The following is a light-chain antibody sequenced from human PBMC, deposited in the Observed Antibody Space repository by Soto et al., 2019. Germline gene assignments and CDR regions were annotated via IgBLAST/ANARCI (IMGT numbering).Light chain of an antibody. V-gene: IGKV3D-20*02. CDR2: GAS. Sequence: EIVLTQSPGTLSLSPGERATLSCRAIQSVSSNNLAWYQQKLGRAPRLLISGASRRATGIPDRFSGSGSGTDFTLTISSLEPEDFAVYYCQQRSNWPKITFGQGTRLEI. CDR1: QSVSSNN. CDR3: QQRSNWPKIT. J-gene: IGKJ5*01.